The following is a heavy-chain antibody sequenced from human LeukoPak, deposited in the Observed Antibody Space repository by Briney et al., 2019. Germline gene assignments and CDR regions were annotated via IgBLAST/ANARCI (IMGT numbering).Heavy chain of an antibody. CDR2: ISSSGSTI. Sequence: GGSLRLSCAASGFTFSDYYMSWIRQAPGMGLQWVSYISSSGSTIYYADSVKGRFTISRDNAKNSLYLQMNSLRAEDTAVYYCARAGGSYSRASDYWGQGTLVTVSS. D-gene: IGHD1-26*01. V-gene: IGHV3-11*01. CDR1: GFTFSDYY. CDR3: ARAGGSYSRASDY. J-gene: IGHJ4*02.